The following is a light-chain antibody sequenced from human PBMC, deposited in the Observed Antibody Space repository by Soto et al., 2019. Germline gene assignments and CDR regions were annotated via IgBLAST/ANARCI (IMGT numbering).Light chain of an antibody. V-gene: IGKV4-1*01. CDR1: QSILHNSKNEDC. J-gene: IGKJ2*01. CDR3: QQYHRAPQN. CDR2: WAS. Sequence: DIVMTQSPDSLAVSLGERDTINCKSSQSILHNSKNEDCLAWYQQKPGQPPRLLIYWASTRESGVPDRFSGGGSGTDFALTISSLQAEDVAVYSCQQYHRAPQNFGQGTKLEIK.